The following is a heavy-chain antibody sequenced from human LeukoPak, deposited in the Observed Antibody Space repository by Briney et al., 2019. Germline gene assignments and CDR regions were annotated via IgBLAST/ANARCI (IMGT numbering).Heavy chain of an antibody. J-gene: IGHJ3*02. CDR1: GFSLTTSGVG. CDR2: IYWDDDK. D-gene: IGHD2-8*02. Sequence: SGPTQVKLTQTLTLTCTFSGFSLTTSGVGVGWIRQPPGKALEWLALIYWDDDKRYSPSLKSRLTITKDTSKNQVVLTMTNMDPVDTATYYCAHRPAYQTGGGAFDIWGQGAMVTVSS. CDR3: AHRPAYQTGGGAFDI. V-gene: IGHV2-5*02.